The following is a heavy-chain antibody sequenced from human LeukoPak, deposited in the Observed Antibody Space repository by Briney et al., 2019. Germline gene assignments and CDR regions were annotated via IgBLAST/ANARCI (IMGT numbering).Heavy chain of an antibody. Sequence: SQTLSLTCTVSGGSISSGGYYWSWIRQHPGKGLEWIGYIYYSGSTYYNPNPSLKSRVTISVDTSKNQFSLKLSSVTAADTAVYYCARVVPAAMAFDYWGQGTLVTVSS. V-gene: IGHV4-31*03. CDR1: GGSISSGGYY. CDR2: IYYSGST. CDR3: ARVVPAAMAFDY. J-gene: IGHJ4*02. D-gene: IGHD2-2*01.